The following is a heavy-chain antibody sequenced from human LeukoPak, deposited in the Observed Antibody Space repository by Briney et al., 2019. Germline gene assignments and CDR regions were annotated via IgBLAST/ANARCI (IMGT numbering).Heavy chain of an antibody. CDR2: ISSSSSYI. J-gene: IGHJ4*02. D-gene: IGHD3-3*01. CDR1: GFTFSSYS. CDR3: ARDLERITIFGVVVGL. V-gene: IGHV3-21*01. Sequence: GGSLTLSCAASGFTFSSYSMNWVRQAPGKGLEWVSSISSSSSYIYYADSVKGRFTISRDNAKNSLYLQMNSLRAEDTAVYYCARDLERITIFGVVVGLWGQGTLVTVSS.